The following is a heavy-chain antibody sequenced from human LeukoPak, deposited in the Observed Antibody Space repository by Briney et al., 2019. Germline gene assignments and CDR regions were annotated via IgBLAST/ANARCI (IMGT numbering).Heavy chain of an antibody. D-gene: IGHD2-2*01. CDR2: INPNSGGT. Sequence: ASVKVSCKASGYTFTGYYMHWVRQAPGQGLEWMGWINPNSGGTNYAQKVQGRVTMTRDTSISTAYMELSRLRSDDTAVYYCARAGYCSSTSCLNWFDPWGQGTLVTVSS. CDR1: GYTFTGYY. V-gene: IGHV1-2*02. J-gene: IGHJ5*02. CDR3: ARAGYCSSTSCLNWFDP.